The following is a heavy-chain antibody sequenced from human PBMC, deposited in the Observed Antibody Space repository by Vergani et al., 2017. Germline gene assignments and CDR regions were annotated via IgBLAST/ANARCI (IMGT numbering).Heavy chain of an antibody. CDR3: ARGLRGRLRFLEWLLYFDY. CDR1: GFTFSSYA. D-gene: IGHD3-3*01. J-gene: IGHJ4*02. V-gene: IGHV3-23*01. Sequence: EVQLLESGGGLVQPGGSLRLSCAASGFTFSSYAMSWVRQAPGKGLEWVSAISGSGGSTYYADSVKGRFTISRDNAKNSLYLQINSLRAEDTAVYYCARGLRGRLRFLEWLLYFDYWGQGTLVTVSS. CDR2: ISGSGGST.